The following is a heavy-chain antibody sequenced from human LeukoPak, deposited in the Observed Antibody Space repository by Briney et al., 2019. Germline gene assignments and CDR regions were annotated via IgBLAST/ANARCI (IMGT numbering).Heavy chain of an antibody. CDR2: INPGGGVT. CDR1: GYNFKGYY. CDR3: ARGPNHYYYMDV. V-gene: IGHV1-2*02. D-gene: IGHD2-8*01. Sequence: ASVKVSCKASGYNFKGYYLHWVRQAPGQGLEWMGWINPGGGVTKSAQKFQGRVTMTTDKSINTVYMELSRLTSDDTAVYFCARGPNHYYYMDVWGKGTTVTVSS. J-gene: IGHJ6*03.